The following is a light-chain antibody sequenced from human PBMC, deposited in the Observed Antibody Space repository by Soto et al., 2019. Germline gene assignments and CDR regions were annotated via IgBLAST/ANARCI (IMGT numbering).Light chain of an antibody. CDR1: ELGDHY. V-gene: IGLV3-1*01. J-gene: IGLJ2*01. CDR3: QALDGSTVT. CDR2: QDA. Sequence: SYELTQPPSVSVSPGQTATISCSGDELGDHYTAWYQQKTGQSPVLVIYQDAKRPSGIPERFSGTTSGNTATLTISGAQAMDEADYYCQALDGSTVTFGGGTQLTVL.